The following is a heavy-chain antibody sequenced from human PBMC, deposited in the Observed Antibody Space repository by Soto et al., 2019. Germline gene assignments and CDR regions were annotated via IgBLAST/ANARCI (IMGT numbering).Heavy chain of an antibody. CDR2: ISGYNGHT. CDR3: AREGEMPYYYYGLDV. V-gene: IGHV1-18*01. CDR1: GYTFTTYG. D-gene: IGHD3-16*01. J-gene: IGHJ6*02. Sequence: QVQLVQSGAEVRKPGASVKVSCKASGYTFTTYGISWVRQAPGQGLEWMGWISGYNGHTKYVQKFQGRVTMTTDTSTSTVYMDLRSLRSDDTAVYYCAREGEMPYYYYGLDVWGQGTTVNVSS.